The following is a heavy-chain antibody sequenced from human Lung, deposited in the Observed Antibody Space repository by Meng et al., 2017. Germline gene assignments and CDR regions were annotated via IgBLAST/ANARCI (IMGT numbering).Heavy chain of an antibody. V-gene: IGHV4-30-4*01. CDR2: IYNSGST. Sequence: QLHRTASAPGLVKPSQPLSLTCTVSGGSISRSNYYWSWIRQPPGKGLEWSGHIYNSGSTYYNPSLKSRITISVDTSKNQFSLKLSSVTAADTAVYYCARGQKGYFDLWGRGTLVTVSS. J-gene: IGHJ2*01. CDR3: ARGQKGYFDL. CDR1: GGSISRSNYY.